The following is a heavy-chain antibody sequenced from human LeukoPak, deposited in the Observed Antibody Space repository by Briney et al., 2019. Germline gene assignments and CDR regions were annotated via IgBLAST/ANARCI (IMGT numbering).Heavy chain of an antibody. CDR1: GFTFSSYG. J-gene: IGHJ4*02. CDR3: AKDRDYSADY. CDR2: ISYDGSNK. D-gene: IGHD4-11*01. Sequence: GGSLRLSCAASGFTFSSYGVHWVRHAPGKGLEGVAVISYDGSNKYYADSVKGRFTISRDNSKNTLYLQMNSLRAEDTAVYYCAKDRDYSADYWGQGTLVTVSS. V-gene: IGHV3-30*18.